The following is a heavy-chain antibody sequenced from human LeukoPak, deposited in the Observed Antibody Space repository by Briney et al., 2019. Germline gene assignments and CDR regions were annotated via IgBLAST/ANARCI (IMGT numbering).Heavy chain of an antibody. CDR2: IYYSGST. V-gene: IGHV4-39*07. J-gene: IGHJ4*02. D-gene: IGHD3-10*01. Sequence: SETLSLTCTVSGVSMSSSRYYWAWVRQPPGKGLEWLGSIYYSGSTYYDPSRKSRVTKSVDTSKNQFSLKLSSVNAADKAVYYCARDQWFGDDPLYWGQGTLVTVSS. CDR1: GVSMSSSRYY. CDR3: ARDQWFGDDPLY.